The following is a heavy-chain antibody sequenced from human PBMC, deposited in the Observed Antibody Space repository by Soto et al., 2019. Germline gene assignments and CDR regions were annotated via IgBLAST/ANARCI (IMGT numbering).Heavy chain of an antibody. J-gene: IGHJ4*02. V-gene: IGHV1-46*03. CDR3: ARGEPHSSGWNFDY. CDR1: GYPLTGNY. CDR2: IKPSGGTT. Sequence: QVQLVQSGAEVKKPGASVKVSCTASGYPLTGNYIHWVRQGPGEGLEWMGKIKPSGGTTRYGQKFQGRVSMTRDTSTSTVYMEMSSLRTDDTAVYYCARGEPHSSGWNFDYWGQGTLVIVSP. D-gene: IGHD6-19*01.